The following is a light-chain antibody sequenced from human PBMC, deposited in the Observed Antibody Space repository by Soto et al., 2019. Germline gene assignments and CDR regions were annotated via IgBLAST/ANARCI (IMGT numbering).Light chain of an antibody. CDR2: DVS. V-gene: IGLV2-11*01. CDR1: SSDFGGYNY. J-gene: IGLJ1*01. CDR3: CSYAGTFYG. Sequence: QSALTQPRSESGSPGQSVTISCTGTSSDFGGYNYVSWYQHHPGKAPKLMIYDVSERPSGVPDRFSGSKSGNTASLTISGLQAEDEADYYCCSYAGTFYGFGTGTKVTVL.